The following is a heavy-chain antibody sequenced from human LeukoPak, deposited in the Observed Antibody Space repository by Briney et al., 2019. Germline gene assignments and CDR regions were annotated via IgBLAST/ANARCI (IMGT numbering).Heavy chain of an antibody. Sequence: SETLSLTCTVSGGSISSSSYYWGWIRQPPGKGLEWIGSIYYSGSTYYNPSLKSRVTISVDTSKNQFSLKLSSVTAADTAVYYCARSGPFMVRGVIEILNYYYYYMDVWGKGTTVTVSS. J-gene: IGHJ6*03. CDR3: ARSGPFMVRGVIEILNYYYYYMDV. CDR2: IYYSGST. D-gene: IGHD3-10*01. V-gene: IGHV4-39*07. CDR1: GGSISSSSYY.